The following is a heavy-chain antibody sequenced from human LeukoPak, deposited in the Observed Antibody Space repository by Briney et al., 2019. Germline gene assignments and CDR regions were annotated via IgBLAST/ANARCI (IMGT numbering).Heavy chain of an antibody. J-gene: IGHJ4*02. D-gene: IGHD5-18*01. CDR2: NGNGAST. V-gene: IGHV3-23*01. CDR3: AKDQGYSYYYLDY. Sequence: NGNGASTYYSDSVKSRFTISRDNSKNTLYLQMSSLRAEDTAVYYCAKDQGYSYYYLDYWGQGTLVTVSS.